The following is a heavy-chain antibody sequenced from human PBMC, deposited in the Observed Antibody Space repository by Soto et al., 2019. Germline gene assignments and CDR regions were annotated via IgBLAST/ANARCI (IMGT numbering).Heavy chain of an antibody. V-gene: IGHV1-18*01. Sequence: QVQLVQSGAEVKKPGASVKVSCKASGYTFSRSGISWVRQAPGQGLEWMGRINGYNGNTNDTQKMQGRNTMTTDTPTSTAYMELRSLRSDDTDVYYCARMGDVPYYSYGMDVWGQGTTVIVSS. D-gene: IGHD3-16*01. J-gene: IGHJ6*02. CDR2: INGYNGNT. CDR3: ARMGDVPYYSYGMDV. CDR1: GYTFSRSG.